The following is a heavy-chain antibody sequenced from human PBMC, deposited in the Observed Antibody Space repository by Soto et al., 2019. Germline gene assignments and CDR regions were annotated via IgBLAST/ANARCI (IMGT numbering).Heavy chain of an antibody. D-gene: IGHD2-2*02. Sequence: GESLKISCKGSGYSFTSYWIGWVRQMPGKGLEWMGIIYPGDSDTRYSPSSQGQVTISADKSISTAYLQWSSLKASDTAMYYCARVGDCSSTSCYTRHGMDVWGQGTTLTVSS. CDR2: IYPGDSDT. CDR3: ARVGDCSSTSCYTRHGMDV. CDR1: GYSFTSYW. J-gene: IGHJ6*02. V-gene: IGHV5-51*01.